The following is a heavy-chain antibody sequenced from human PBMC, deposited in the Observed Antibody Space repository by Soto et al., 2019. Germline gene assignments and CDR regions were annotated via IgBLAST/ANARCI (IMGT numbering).Heavy chain of an antibody. CDR3: AREKTSYGMDV. Sequence: ASVKVSCKASGYTFTTYGISWVRQAPGQGLEWLGWMNTHNGNTNYAQNLQGRVIMTRNTSTNTAYMELSSLRSEDTAVYYCAREKTSYGMDVWGQGTTVTGSS. J-gene: IGHJ6*02. V-gene: IGHV1-18*01. CDR2: MNTHNGNT. CDR1: GYTFTTYG.